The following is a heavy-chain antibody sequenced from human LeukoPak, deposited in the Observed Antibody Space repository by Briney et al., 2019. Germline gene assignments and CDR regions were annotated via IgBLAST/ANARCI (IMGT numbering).Heavy chain of an antibody. Sequence: GGSLRLSCAASGFTFSTYAMSWVRQAPGKGLEWVSLIGGSDGRTRYADSVKGRFTISRDNSKNTLYLQMNSLRAEDTAVYYCAKGGESSSWLFDYWGQGTLVPVSS. J-gene: IGHJ4*02. CDR2: IGGSDGRT. CDR3: AKGGESSSWLFDY. V-gene: IGHV3-23*01. CDR1: GFTFSTYA. D-gene: IGHD6-13*01.